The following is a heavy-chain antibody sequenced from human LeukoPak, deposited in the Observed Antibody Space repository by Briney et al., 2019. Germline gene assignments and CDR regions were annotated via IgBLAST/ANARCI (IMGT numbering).Heavy chain of an antibody. D-gene: IGHD3/OR15-3a*01. J-gene: IGHJ4*02. Sequence: GGSLRLSCAVSGITLSNYGMSWVRQAPGKGLGWVAGISDSGGSTKYADSVKGRFTTARDNRKNTLYLQMNSLRAEDTAVYFCAKRGVVIRVILVGFHKEAYYFESWGQGALVTVSS. CDR1: GITLSNYG. CDR3: AKRGVVIRVILVGFHKEAYYFES. CDR2: ISDSGGST. V-gene: IGHV3-23*01.